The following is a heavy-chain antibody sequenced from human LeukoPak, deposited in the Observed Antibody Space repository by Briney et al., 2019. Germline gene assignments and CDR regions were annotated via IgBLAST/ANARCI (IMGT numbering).Heavy chain of an antibody. CDR1: GYTFTGHY. J-gene: IGHJ6*02. D-gene: IGHD1-26*01. CDR3: AKGGLVPIPNYYQYGMDV. CDR2: INPKSGDT. Sequence: ASVKVSCTASGYTFTGHYLHWVRQAPGQGLEWMGWINPKSGDTNSAQKFQDWVTMTRDTSISTAYMELRKLTSDDTAVYYCAKGGLVPIPNYYQYGMDVWGQGTTVTVSS. V-gene: IGHV1-2*04.